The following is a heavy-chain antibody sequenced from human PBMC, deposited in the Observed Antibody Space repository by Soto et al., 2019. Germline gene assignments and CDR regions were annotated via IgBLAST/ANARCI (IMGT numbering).Heavy chain of an antibody. V-gene: IGHV1-2*02. CDR1: GFSLTGYY. D-gene: IGHD6-6*01. CDR3: AKDLTRQLAYWLDP. J-gene: IGHJ5*02. CDR2: INAHSGGT. Sequence: SVQVSCKASGFSLTGYYIHWLRPAPGQGLEWMGWINAHSGGTEYAQKFQGRVTLTRDTSIATAYLTLTSLTSDDTALYYCAKDLTRQLAYWLDPWGQGTQVTVSS.